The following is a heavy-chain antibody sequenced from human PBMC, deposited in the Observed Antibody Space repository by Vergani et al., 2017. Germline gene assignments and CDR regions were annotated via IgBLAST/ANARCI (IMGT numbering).Heavy chain of an antibody. V-gene: IGHV1-3*01. D-gene: IGHD3-22*01. J-gene: IGHJ4*02. Sequence: KFQGRVTITRDTSASTAYMELSSLRSEDTAVYYCARVRYYCDSSGYYYGYWGQGTLVTVSS. CDR3: ARVRYYCDSSGYYYGY.